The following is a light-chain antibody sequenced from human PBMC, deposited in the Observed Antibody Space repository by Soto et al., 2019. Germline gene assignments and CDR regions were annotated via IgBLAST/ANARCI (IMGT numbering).Light chain of an antibody. CDR1: SSDVGGYNY. Sequence: QSALTQPASVSGSPGQSITISCTGTSSDVGGYNYVSWYQQHPGKAPKLMIYEVSNRPSGVSNRFSGSKSGNTASLTISRLQAEDEADYYCSSYTSSSTPFWVFGGGTKLTVL. V-gene: IGLV2-14*01. CDR2: EVS. J-gene: IGLJ3*02. CDR3: SSYTSSSTPFWV.